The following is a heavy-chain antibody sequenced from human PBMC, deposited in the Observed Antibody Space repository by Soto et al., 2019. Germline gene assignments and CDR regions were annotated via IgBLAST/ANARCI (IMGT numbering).Heavy chain of an antibody. CDR3: ARDPSAYDLPAY. J-gene: IGHJ4*02. V-gene: IGHV1-18*01. CDR1: GYTFTSYG. Sequence: ASVKVSCKASGYTFTSYGISWVRQAPGQGLEWMGWISAYNGNTNYAQKLQGRVTITTDTSTSTAYMELSSLRSEDTAVYYCARDPSAYDLPAYWGQGTLVTVSS. CDR2: ISAYNGNT. D-gene: IGHD5-12*01.